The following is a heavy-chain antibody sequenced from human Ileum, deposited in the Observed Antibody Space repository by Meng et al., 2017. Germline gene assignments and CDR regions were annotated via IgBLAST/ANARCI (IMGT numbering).Heavy chain of an antibody. CDR3: ARADYVRYFDL. D-gene: IGHD3-10*02. V-gene: IGHV4-4*02. CDR2: VYHSGST. Sequence: QVPVQESGPGLVKPSETLSLTCAVSGGSIESNNWWTWIRQPPGQGLEWIGEVYHSGSTHYNPSLQSRVTISIDNSKNRFSLSLNSVTAADTAIYYCARADYVRYFDLWGRGTLVTVSS. J-gene: IGHJ2*01. CDR1: GGSIESNNW.